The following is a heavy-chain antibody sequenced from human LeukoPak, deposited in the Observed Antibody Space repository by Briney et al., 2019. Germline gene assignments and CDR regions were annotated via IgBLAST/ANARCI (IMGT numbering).Heavy chain of an antibody. J-gene: IGHJ4*02. CDR1: GYTFTGYY. CDR3: ARDSSYGYSYYFDY. V-gene: IGHV1-2*02. Sequence: ASVKVSCKASGYTFTGYYMHWVRQAPGQGLEWMGWINPNSGGTNYAQKFQGRVTMTRDTSISTAYMELSRLRSGDTAVYYCARDSSYGYSYYFDYWGQGTLVTVSS. D-gene: IGHD5-18*01. CDR2: INPNSGGT.